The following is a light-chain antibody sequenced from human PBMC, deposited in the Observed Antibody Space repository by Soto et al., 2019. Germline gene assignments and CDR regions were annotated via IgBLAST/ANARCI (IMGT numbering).Light chain of an antibody. J-gene: IGKJ2*01. CDR3: QQFDTSPYT. V-gene: IGKV3-20*01. CDR2: GAS. CDR1: QSVSRY. Sequence: VLTQSPGTLSLSPGERATLSCRASQSVSRYLVWYQQKPGQAPRLLIYGASSRASGIPDRFSGSGSGTDFTLTINRLGPKDSAVYYCQQFDTSPYTFGQGTKLEIK.